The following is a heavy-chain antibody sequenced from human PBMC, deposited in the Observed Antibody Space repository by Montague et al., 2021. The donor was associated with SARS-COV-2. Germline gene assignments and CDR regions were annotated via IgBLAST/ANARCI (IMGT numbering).Heavy chain of an antibody. V-gene: IGHV4-59*08. Sequence: SETLSLTCTVSDGSIRSYYWNWMRQTPGKGLEWIGYMHDSGTANYNPSLRSRVTLSVDASRNQFSLELSSVTAADTALYYCTRLPRGSGTWGYFDYWGQGTLVTVSS. J-gene: IGHJ4*02. CDR2: MHDSGTA. CDR1: DGSIRSYY. CDR3: TRLPRGSGTWGYFDY. D-gene: IGHD3-10*01.